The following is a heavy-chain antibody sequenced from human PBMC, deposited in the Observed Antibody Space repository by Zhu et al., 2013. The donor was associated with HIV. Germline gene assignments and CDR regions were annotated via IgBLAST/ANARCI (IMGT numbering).Heavy chain of an antibody. CDR1: GYAFDNYY. CDR2: IIPMLGSA. J-gene: IGHJ4*02. V-gene: IGHV1-69*06. CDR3: ARDGARAATLYVFEE. D-gene: IGHD2-8*01. Sequence: QVQLVQSGAEVRKPGASVRLSCRALGYAFDNYYLHWVRQAPGQGPEWIGGIIPMLGSANYAQQFMGRVTITLDKSTNTAYMELRTLRLEDTAVYYCARDGARAATLYVFEEWGQGTLVTVSS.